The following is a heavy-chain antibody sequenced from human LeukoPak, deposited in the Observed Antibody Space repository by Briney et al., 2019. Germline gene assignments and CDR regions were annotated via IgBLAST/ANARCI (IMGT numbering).Heavy chain of an antibody. CDR3: AKDSGSYLGY. CDR1: GFTFSSYG. CDR2: ISYDGSNK. J-gene: IGHJ4*02. D-gene: IGHD3-10*01. Sequence: GGSLRLSCAASGFTFSSYGMHWVRQAPGRGLEWVAVISYDGSNKYYADSVKGRFTISRDNSKNTLYLQMNSLRAEDTAVYYCAKDSGSYLGYWGQGTLVTVSS. V-gene: IGHV3-30*18.